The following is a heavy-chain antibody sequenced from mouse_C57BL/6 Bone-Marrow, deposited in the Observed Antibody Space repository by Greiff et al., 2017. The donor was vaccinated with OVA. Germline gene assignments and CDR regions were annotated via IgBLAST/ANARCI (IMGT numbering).Heavy chain of an antibody. CDR2: INPNNGGT. D-gene: IGHD1-1*01. CDR1: GYTFTDYY. V-gene: IGHV1-26*01. CDR3: ARYYYGSSYDAMDY. J-gene: IGHJ4*01. Sequence: EVQLQQSGPELVKPGASVKISCKASGYTFTDYYMNWVKQSHGKSLEWIGDINPNNGGTSYNQKFKGKATLTVDKSSSTAYMELRSLTSEDSAVYYCARYYYGSSYDAMDYWGKGTSVTVSS.